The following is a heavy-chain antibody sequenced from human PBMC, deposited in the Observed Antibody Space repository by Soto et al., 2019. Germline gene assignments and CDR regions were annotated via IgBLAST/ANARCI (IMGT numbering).Heavy chain of an antibody. CDR3: ARDCDSSGLFDH. D-gene: IGHD3-10*01. Sequence: PSETLSLTCSVSGASITTYYWSWIRQPPGKGLEWIGSISYSGSTKYNPSLESRVMISLDTSKNQFSLRLTSVTAADTALYYCARDCDSSGLFDHWGQGALVTVSS. V-gene: IGHV4-59*01. CDR1: GASITTYY. CDR2: ISYSGST. J-gene: IGHJ5*02.